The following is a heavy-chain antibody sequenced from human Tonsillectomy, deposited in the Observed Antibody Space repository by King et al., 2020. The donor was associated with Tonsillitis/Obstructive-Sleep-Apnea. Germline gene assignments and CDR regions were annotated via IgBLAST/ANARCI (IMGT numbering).Heavy chain of an antibody. D-gene: IGHD7-27*01. CDR1: GFTFSSYG. CDR2: ISHDGSNK. J-gene: IGHJ6*02. V-gene: IGHV3-30*18. CDR3: AKARRWGNYYYYGMDV. Sequence: VQLVESGGGVVQPGRSLRLSCAASGFTFSSYGMHWVRQAPGKGLEWVAFISHDGSNKYYADSVKGRFTISRDNSKNTLFLQMNSLRAEDTAVYYCAKARRWGNYYYYGMDVWGQGTTVTVSS.